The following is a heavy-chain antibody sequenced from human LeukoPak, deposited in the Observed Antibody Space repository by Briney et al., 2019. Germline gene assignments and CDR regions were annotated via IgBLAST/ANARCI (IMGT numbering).Heavy chain of an antibody. V-gene: IGHV4-61*01. CDR1: GGSVSSGSYY. CDR3: ARESGTYSASNWFDP. CDR2: IYYSGST. D-gene: IGHD1-26*01. Sequence: SETLSLTCTVSGGSVSSGSYYWSWIRQPPGKGLEWIGYIYYSGSTNYNPSLKSRVTISVDTSKNQFSLKLSSVTAADTAVYYCARESGTYSASNWFDPWGQGTLVTVSS. J-gene: IGHJ5*02.